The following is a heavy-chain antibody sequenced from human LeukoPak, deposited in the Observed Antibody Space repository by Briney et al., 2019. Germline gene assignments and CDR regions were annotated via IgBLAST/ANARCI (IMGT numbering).Heavy chain of an antibody. CDR2: ISNSGTT. CDR3: ARDVVVTSSPDAFDI. Sequence: SETLSLTCAVSGDSVTSGGYFWSWIRQLPGKGLEWIGSISNSGTTSYNPSLKSRLSISLDTSNNHFSLRLGSVTAADTAVYYCARDVVVTSSPDAFDIWGQGTMVIVSS. J-gene: IGHJ3*02. CDR1: GDSVTSGGYF. V-gene: IGHV4-31*11. D-gene: IGHD2-21*02.